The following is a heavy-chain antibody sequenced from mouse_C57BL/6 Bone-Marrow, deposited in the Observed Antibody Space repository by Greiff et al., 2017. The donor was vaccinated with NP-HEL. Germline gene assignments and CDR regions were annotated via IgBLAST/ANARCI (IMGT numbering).Heavy chain of an antibody. J-gene: IGHJ3*01. CDR3: ARPGGVAWFAY. Sequence: EVQVVESGGGLVKPGGSLKLSCAASGFTFSDYGMHWVRQAPEKGLEWVAYISSGSSTIYYADTVKGRFTISRDNAKNTLFLQMTSLRSEDTAMYYCARPGGVAWFAYWGQGTLVTVSA. V-gene: IGHV5-17*01. CDR2: ISSGSSTI. CDR1: GFTFSDYG.